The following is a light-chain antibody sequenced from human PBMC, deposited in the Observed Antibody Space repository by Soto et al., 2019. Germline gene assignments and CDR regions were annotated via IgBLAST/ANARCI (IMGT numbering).Light chain of an antibody. Sequence: DLVMTQSPLSLPVTPGEPASISCWSNQSLLHRNGFNYLDWYLQKPGQSPQLLIYLGSNRASGVPDRFSGSGSGTDFTLKISTVEAEDVGVFYCMQHLQTPFTFGGGTKVE. V-gene: IGKV2-28*01. CDR2: LGS. J-gene: IGKJ4*01. CDR3: MQHLQTPFT. CDR1: QSLLHRNGFNY.